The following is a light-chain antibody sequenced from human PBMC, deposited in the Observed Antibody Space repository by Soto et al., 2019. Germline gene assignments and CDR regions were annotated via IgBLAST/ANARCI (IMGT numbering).Light chain of an antibody. V-gene: IGKV3-11*01. J-gene: IGKJ4*01. CDR1: ESVGTS. Sequence: EIVLTQSPATLSLSPGKRATLSCRASESVGTSLAWYQEKPGQAPRLLIYDASNMASGIPARFSGSGSGTDLTLTTSSLEPEDFAVYYCQQRTNWPLTFGGGTKVEIK. CDR3: QQRTNWPLT. CDR2: DAS.